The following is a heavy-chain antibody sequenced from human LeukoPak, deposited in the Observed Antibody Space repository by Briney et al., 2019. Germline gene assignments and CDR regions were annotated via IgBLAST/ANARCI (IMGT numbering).Heavy chain of an antibody. CDR1: GFTFSSYE. CDR2: ISSSGSTI. D-gene: IGHD3-9*01. CDR3: ARGRVSTSRWYILTGYQYYYYYYMDV. V-gene: IGHV3-48*03. J-gene: IGHJ6*03. Sequence: GRSLRLSCAASGFTFSSYEMNWVRQAPGKGLEWVSYISSSGSTIYYADSVKGRFTISRDNAKNSLYLQMNSLRAEDTAVYYCARGRVSTSRWYILTGYQYYYYYYMDVWGKGTTVTISS.